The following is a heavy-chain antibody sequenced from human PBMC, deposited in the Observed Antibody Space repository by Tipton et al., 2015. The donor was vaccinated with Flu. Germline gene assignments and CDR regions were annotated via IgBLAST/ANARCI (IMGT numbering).Heavy chain of an antibody. V-gene: IGHV3-7*01. Sequence: GSLRLSCAASGFTFNTYWMSWVRQAPGKGLEWVANIKQGGSEKYYVDSVKGRFTISRDNVQNSLFLQMNSLRAEDTAVYYCARTRGGYCSSSACCADYFDLWGQGTLVTVSS. CDR3: ARTRGGYCSSSACCADYFDL. J-gene: IGHJ4*02. D-gene: IGHD2-2*01. CDR2: IKQGGSEK. CDR1: GFTFNTYW.